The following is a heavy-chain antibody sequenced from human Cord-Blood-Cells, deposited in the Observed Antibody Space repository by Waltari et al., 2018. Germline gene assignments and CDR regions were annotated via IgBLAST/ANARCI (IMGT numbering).Heavy chain of an antibody. D-gene: IGHD6-25*01. CDR1: GGSISSSSYY. J-gene: IGHJ4*02. CDR3: ARRTIAAQIYDY. Sequence: QLQLQESGPGLVRPSETLSLTCTVSGGSISSSSYYWGWIRQPPGKGLEWIGSIYYSGSTYYNPSLKSRVTISVDTSKNQFSLKLSSVTAADTAVYYCARRTIAAQIYDYWGQGTLVTVSS. CDR2: IYYSGST. V-gene: IGHV4-39*01.